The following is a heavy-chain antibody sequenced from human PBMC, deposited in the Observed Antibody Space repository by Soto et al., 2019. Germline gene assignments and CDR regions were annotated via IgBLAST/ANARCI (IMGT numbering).Heavy chain of an antibody. Sequence: PSETPSLTCTVSSGSLSSGGYYWNWIRQHPVKGLEWIGYIYFTGITYSTPSLKSRVTLSVDTSKSQFSLELRSVTAADTAIYYCARAHPYHKVNWLDLWGQGVLVPVYS. CDR2: IYFTGIT. V-gene: IGHV4-31*03. J-gene: IGHJ5*02. CDR3: ARAHPYHKVNWLDL. CDR1: SGSLSSGGYY.